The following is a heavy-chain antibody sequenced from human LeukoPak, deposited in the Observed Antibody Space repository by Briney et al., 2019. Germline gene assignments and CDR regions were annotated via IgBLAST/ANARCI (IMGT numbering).Heavy chain of an antibody. J-gene: IGHJ4*02. Sequence: GGSLRLSCAASGFTFSSYTLNWVRQAPGKGLEWVSTITGNGGSTYYADSVKGRFTISRDNSKNTLCLQMNSLRAEDTAVYYCARKNYAGAAAGTTDFDYWGRGTLVTVSS. D-gene: IGHD6-13*01. CDR2: ITGNGGST. CDR3: ARKNYAGAAAGTTDFDY. CDR1: GFTFSSYT. V-gene: IGHV3-23*01.